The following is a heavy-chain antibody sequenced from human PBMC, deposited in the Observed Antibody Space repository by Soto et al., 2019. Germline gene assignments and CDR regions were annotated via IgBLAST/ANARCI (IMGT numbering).Heavy chain of an antibody. CDR2: IYYSGST. CDR1: GASIPGYY. Sequence: TDTLSLTFTVSGASIPGYYWSWIRHPPGKGLEWIGYIYYSGSTNYNPSLKSRVTISVDTSKNQFSLKLSSVTAADTTVYYCAISSYSSGPTRRFVGAFAILGQGTMVT. D-gene: IGHD6-19*01. J-gene: IGHJ3*02. CDR3: AISSYSSGPTRRFVGAFAI. V-gene: IGHV4-59*07.